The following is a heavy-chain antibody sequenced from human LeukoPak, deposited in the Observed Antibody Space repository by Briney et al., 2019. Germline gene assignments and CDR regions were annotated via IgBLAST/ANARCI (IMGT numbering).Heavy chain of an antibody. CDR2: IIPILGIA. V-gene: IGHV1-69*02. CDR3: ATSPIVDTAMVNPLYYFDY. D-gene: IGHD5-18*01. Sequence: KISCKGSGYSFTSYWIGWVRQAPGQGLEWMGRIIPILGIANYAQKFQGRVTITADKSTSTAYMELSSLRSEDTAVYYCATSPIVDTAMVNPLYYFDYWGQGTLVTVSS. J-gene: IGHJ4*02. CDR1: GYSFTSYW.